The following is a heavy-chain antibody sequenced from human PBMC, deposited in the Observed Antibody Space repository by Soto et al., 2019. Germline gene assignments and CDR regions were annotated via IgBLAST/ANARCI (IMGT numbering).Heavy chain of an antibody. CDR2: IWYDGSNK. V-gene: IGHV3-33*01. J-gene: IGHJ6*03. Sequence: QVQLVESGGGVVQPGRSLRLSCAASGFTFSSYGMHWVRQGPGKGLEWAAVIWYDGSNKYYADSVKGRFTISRDNSKNTLYLQMNSLRAEDKAVYYCARRYSGYDSSGYYMDVWGKGTTVTVSS. CDR3: ARRYSGYDSSGYYMDV. CDR1: GFTFSSYG. D-gene: IGHD5-12*01.